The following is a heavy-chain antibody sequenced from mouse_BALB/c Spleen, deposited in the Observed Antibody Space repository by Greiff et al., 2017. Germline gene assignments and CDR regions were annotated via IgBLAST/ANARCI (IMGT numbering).Heavy chain of an antibody. CDR2: INPSTGYT. Sequence: VQLQQSGAELAKPGASVKMSCKASGYTFTSYWMHWVKQRPGQGLEWIGYINPSTGYTEYNQKFKDKATLTADKSSSTAYMQLSSLTSEDSAVYYCARGDGNCEGFAYWGQGTLVTVSA. J-gene: IGHJ3*01. CDR1: GYTFTSYW. D-gene: IGHD2-1*01. CDR3: ARGDGNCEGFAY. V-gene: IGHV1-7*01.